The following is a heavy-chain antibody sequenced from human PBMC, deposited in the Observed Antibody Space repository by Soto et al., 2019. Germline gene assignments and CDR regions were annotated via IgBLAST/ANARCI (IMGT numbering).Heavy chain of an antibody. CDR1: GFTFSSNA. Sequence: HPGGSLRLSCAASGFTFSSNAMSWVRQVPGKSLERVSGITGSGGITHYADSVKGRFTISRDNSRNTLHLQMNYLRVEDTAVYFCAKHSTFYYDRTGPVDYFHYWSQGXLVPVSS. CDR3: AKHSTFYYDRTGPVDYFHY. V-gene: IGHV3-23*01. CDR2: ITGSGGIT. D-gene: IGHD3-22*01. J-gene: IGHJ4*02.